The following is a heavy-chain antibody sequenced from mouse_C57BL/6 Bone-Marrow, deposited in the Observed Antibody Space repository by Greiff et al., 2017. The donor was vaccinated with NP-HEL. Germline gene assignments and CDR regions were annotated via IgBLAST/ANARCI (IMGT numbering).Heavy chain of an antibody. CDR2: INYDGSST. D-gene: IGHD1-1*01. Sequence: EVQRVESEGGLVQPGSSMKLSCTASGFTFSDYYMAWVRQVPEKGLEWVANINYDGSSTYYLDSLKSRFIISRDNAKNILYLQMSSLKSEDTATYYCASAHLYYYGSEGFDYWGQGTTLTVSS. J-gene: IGHJ2*01. V-gene: IGHV5-16*01. CDR1: GFTFSDYY. CDR3: ASAHLYYYGSEGFDY.